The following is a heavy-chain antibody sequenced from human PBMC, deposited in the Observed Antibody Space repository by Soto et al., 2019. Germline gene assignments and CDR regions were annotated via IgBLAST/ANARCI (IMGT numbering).Heavy chain of an antibody. V-gene: IGHV2-70*11. CDR2: IDWDDDK. CDR1: GFSLNTSRMC. J-gene: IGHJ5*02. Sequence: GSGPTLVNPTQTLTLTCTFSGFSLNTSRMCVSWIRQPPGKALEWLARIDWDDDKYYSTSLKTRLTISKDTSKNQAVLTMTNMDPVDTATYYCARDRITMVRGPRGFDPWGQGTLVTVSS. CDR3: ARDRITMVRGPRGFDP. D-gene: IGHD3-10*01.